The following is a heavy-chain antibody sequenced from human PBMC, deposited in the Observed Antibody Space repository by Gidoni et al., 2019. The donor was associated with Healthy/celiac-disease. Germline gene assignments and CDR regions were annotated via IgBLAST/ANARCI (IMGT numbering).Heavy chain of an antibody. V-gene: IGHV3-73*02. J-gene: IGHJ6*02. D-gene: IGHD3-3*01. CDR3: TRHYAYYDFWSGSDYYGMDV. CDR2: IRSKANSYAT. CDR1: GFTFSGSA. Sequence: EVQLVESGGGLVQPGGSLKLSCAASGFTFSGSAMHWVRQASGKGLEWVGRIRSKANSYATAYAASVKGRFTISRDDSKNTAYLQMNSLKTEDTAVYYCTRHYAYYDFWSGSDYYGMDVWGQGTTVTVSS.